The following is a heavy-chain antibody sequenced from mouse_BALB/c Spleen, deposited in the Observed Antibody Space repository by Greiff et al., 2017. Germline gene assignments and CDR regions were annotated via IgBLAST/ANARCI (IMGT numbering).Heavy chain of an antibody. D-gene: IGHD4-1*01. CDR2: ISSGSSTI. Sequence: EVMLVESGGGLVQPGGSRKLSCAASGFTFSSFGMHWVRQAPEKGLEWVAYISSGSSTIYYADTVKGRFTISRDNPKNTLFLQMTSLRSEDTAMYYCARSGTRYFDVWGAGTTVTVSS. V-gene: IGHV5-17*02. J-gene: IGHJ1*01. CDR3: ARSGTRYFDV. CDR1: GFTFSSFG.